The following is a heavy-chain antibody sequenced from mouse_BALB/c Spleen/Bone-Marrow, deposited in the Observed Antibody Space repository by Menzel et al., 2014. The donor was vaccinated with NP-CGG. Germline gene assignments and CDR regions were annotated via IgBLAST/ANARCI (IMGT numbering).Heavy chain of an antibody. V-gene: IGHV1-14*01. CDR3: TRGATPDD. CDR1: GYPFTSYV. CDR2: FNPYNDGT. Sequence: QLQQFGPALVQPGASVQMSCKASGYPFTSYVMHWVKQKPGQGLEWIGYFNPYNDGTKYNEKFKGKATLTSDKSSSTAYRELSSRTSEDSAVYYCTRGATPDDWGQGTTLTVSA. J-gene: IGHJ2*01. D-gene: IGHD3-1*01.